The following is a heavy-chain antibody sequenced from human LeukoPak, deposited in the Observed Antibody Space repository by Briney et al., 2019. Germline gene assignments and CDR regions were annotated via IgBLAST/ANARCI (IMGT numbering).Heavy chain of an antibody. V-gene: IGHV1-2*04. J-gene: IGHJ4*02. CDR2: IDPNSGGT. CDR3: ARGAIVATTTLSYFDY. Sequence: ASVKVSCKASGYTFTGYYMHWARQAPGQGLEWMGWIDPNSGGTNYAQKFQGWVTMTRDTSISTAYMELSRLRADDTAVYYCARGAIVATTTLSYFDYWGQGTLVTVFS. CDR1: GYTFTGYY. D-gene: IGHD5-12*01.